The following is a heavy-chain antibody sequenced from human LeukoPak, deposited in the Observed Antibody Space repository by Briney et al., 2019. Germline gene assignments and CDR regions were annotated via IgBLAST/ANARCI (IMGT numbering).Heavy chain of an antibody. CDR3: AKCGSASCYDSFDV. CDR2: INSGGIT. J-gene: IGHJ3*01. Sequence: GGSLRLSCAASGLTFSSYGMSWVRQAPGKGLEGVSAINSGGITYYTDSVKGRFVISRDNSKNTLYLQMNGLRAEDTAVYYCAKCGSASCYDSFDVWGQGTMVTVSS. D-gene: IGHD2-15*01. CDR1: GLTFSSYG. V-gene: IGHV3-23*01.